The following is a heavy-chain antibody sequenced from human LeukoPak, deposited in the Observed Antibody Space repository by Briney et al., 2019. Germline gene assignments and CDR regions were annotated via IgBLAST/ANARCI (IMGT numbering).Heavy chain of an antibody. J-gene: IGHJ4*02. V-gene: IGHV3-30*02. CDR3: AKDGWTCSGGNCYFAY. Sequence: GGSLRLSCAASGFTFSRNGMHWVRQAPGKGLEWVAFIRYDGSNEYCADSVKGRVSISRDNSKNTLYLQMNSLRAEDTAAYYCAKDGWTCSGGNCYFAYWGQGTLVTVSS. D-gene: IGHD2-15*01. CDR1: GFTFSRNG. CDR2: IRYDGSNE.